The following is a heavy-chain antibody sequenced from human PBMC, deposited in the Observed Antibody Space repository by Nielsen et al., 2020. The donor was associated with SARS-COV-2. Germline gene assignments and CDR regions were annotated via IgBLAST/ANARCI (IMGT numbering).Heavy chain of an antibody. CDR2: IYYSGST. D-gene: IGHD2-15*01. J-gene: IGHJ6*02. CDR1: GGSISSGDYY. V-gene: IGHV4-30-4*01. CDR3: ARGRGYCSGGSCYYYYGMDV. Sequence: SETLSLTCTVSGGSISSGDYYWSWIRQPPGKGLEWIGYIYYSGSTYYNPSLKSRVTISVDTSKNQFSLKLSSVTAADTAVYYCARGRGYCSGGSCYYYYGMDVWGQGTTVTVSS.